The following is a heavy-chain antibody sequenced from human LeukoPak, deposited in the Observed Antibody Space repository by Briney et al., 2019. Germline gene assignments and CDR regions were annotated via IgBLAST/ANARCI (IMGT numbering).Heavy chain of an antibody. J-gene: IGHJ4*02. CDR1: GGSISSSSYY. CDR3: ARAPGILAAYDY. CDR2: IYYSGST. D-gene: IGHD2-8*02. V-gene: IGHV4-39*01. Sequence: SETLSLTCTVSGGSISSSSYYWGWIRQPPGKGLEWIGSIYYSGSTYYNPSLKSRVTISVDTSKNQFSLKLSSVTAADTAVYYCARAPGILAAYDYRGQGTLITVSS.